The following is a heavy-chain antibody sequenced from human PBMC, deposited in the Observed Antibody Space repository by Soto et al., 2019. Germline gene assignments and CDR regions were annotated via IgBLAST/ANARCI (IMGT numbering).Heavy chain of an antibody. Sequence: TSETLSLTCTVSGGSISSYYWGWIRQPPGKGLEWIGYIFYSGSTKYNPSLQSRVTISVDTSKNHFSLKVTSVTAADTAVYFCARHYPTGNKWNYFDYWGRGALVTVSS. CDR3: ARHYPTGNKWNYFDY. J-gene: IGHJ4*02. CDR1: GGSISSYY. V-gene: IGHV4-59*08. D-gene: IGHD2-8*01. CDR2: IFYSGST.